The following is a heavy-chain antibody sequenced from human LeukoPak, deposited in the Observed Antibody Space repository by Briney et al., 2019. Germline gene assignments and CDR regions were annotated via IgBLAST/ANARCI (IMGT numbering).Heavy chain of an antibody. CDR1: GLTFNSCW. J-gene: IGHJ4*02. V-gene: IGHV3-7*01. Sequence: PGWSLRLSCAASGLTFNSCWLSWVRQAAGKGLEWTANINEDGSEKHYVDSVEGRFTISRDNAKNSLYLQMNSLRVEDTALYYCTRGDSSSKIDYWGQGILVIVSS. CDR3: TRGDSSSKIDY. D-gene: IGHD6-6*01. CDR2: INEDGSEK.